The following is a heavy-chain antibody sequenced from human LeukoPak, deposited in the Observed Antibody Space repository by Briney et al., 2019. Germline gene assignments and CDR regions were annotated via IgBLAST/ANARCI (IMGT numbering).Heavy chain of an antibody. D-gene: IGHD2-15*01. J-gene: IGHJ6*02. CDR3: ARVGSRAYYYYGMDV. V-gene: IGHV4-59*01. CDR1: GGSFSGYY. Sequence: SETLSLTCAVYGGSFSGYYWSWIRQPPGKGLEWIGYIYYSGSTNYNPSLKSRVTISVDTSKNQFSLKLSSVTAADTAVYYCARVGSRAYYYYGMDVWGQGTTVTVSS. CDR2: IYYSGST.